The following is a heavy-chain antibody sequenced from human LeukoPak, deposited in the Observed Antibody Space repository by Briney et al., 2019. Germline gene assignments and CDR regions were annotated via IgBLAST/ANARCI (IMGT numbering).Heavy chain of an antibody. V-gene: IGHV3-30*18. CDR1: GFTFSSYG. Sequence: GGSLRLSCAASGFTFSSYGMHWVRQAPGKGLEWVAVISYDGSNKYYADSVKGRFTISRDNSKNTLYLQMNSLRAEDTAVYYCAKDGRRWAAGTPGVHFDYWGQGTLVTVSS. D-gene: IGHD6-13*01. J-gene: IGHJ4*02. CDR2: ISYDGSNK. CDR3: AKDGRRWAAGTPGVHFDY.